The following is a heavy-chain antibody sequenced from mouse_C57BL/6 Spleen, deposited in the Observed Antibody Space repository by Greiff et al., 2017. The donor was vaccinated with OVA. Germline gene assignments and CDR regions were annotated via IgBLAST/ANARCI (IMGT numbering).Heavy chain of an antibody. Sequence: QVHVKQPGAEMVRPGSSVKLSCKASGYTFTSYWMDWVKQRPGQGLEWIGNIYPSDSETHYNQKFKDKATLTVDKSSSTAYMQLSSLTSEDSAVYYCARSGVLFYYAMDYWGQGTSVTVSS. J-gene: IGHJ4*01. CDR3: ARSGVLFYYAMDY. D-gene: IGHD2-14*01. CDR2: IYPSDSET. CDR1: GYTFTSYW. V-gene: IGHV1-61*01.